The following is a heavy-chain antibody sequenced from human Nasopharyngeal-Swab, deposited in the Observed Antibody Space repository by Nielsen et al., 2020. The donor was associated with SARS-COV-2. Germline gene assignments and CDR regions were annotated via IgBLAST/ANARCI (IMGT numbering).Heavy chain of an antibody. CDR2: IKQDGTLK. CDR3: VRNEI. Sequence: GESLKISCGGSGFTFSDYWLSWVRQSPEKGLEWVANIKQDGTLKSYVDSVKGRFIISRDNDKNSLDLQMNSLRVEATVVYYCVRNEIWGQGTLVTVS. V-gene: IGHV3-7*03. CDR1: GFTFSDYW. J-gene: IGHJ4*02.